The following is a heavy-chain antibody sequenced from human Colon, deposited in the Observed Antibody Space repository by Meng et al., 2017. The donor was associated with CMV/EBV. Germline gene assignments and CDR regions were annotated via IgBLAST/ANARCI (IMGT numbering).Heavy chain of an antibody. V-gene: IGHV3-30*02. CDR1: GFTFSSYG. CDR3: AKAYYYDSSGYNWVYYYYGMDV. CDR2: IRYDGSNK. J-gene: IGHJ6*02. D-gene: IGHD3-22*01. Sequence: GGSLRLSCAASGFTFSSYGMHWVRQAPGKGLEWVAVIRYDGSNKYYADSVRGRFTISRDNSKNTLYLQMNSLRAEDTAVYYCAKAYYYDSSGYNWVYYYYGMDVWGQGTTVTVSS.